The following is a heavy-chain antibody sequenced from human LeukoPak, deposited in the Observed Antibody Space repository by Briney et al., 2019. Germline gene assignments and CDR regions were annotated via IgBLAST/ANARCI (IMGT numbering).Heavy chain of an antibody. CDR2: ISGSGDNT. CDR3: AKGSYYDSSGSFYFDY. CDR1: GFTFSSYA. J-gene: IGHJ4*02. V-gene: IGHV3-23*01. D-gene: IGHD3-22*01. Sequence: GGSLRLSCAASGFTFSSYAMSWVRQAPGKGLEWVSGISGSGDNTYYADFVKGRFTISRDNSKNTLYVQVNSLGTEDTAAYYCAKGSYYDSSGSFYFDYWGQGTLVTVSS.